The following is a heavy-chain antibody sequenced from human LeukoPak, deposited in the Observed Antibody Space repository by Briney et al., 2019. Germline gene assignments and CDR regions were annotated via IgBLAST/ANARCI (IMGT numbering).Heavy chain of an antibody. D-gene: IGHD3-22*01. J-gene: IGHJ4*02. CDR3: ARVLNDSSGYNYPY. CDR1: GGSISSYY. Sequence: NPSETLSLTCTVSGGSISSYYWSWIRQPAGKGLEWIGRIYTSGSTNYNPSLKSRVTMSVDTSKNQFSLKLSSVTAADTAVYYCARVLNDSSGYNYPYWGQGTLVTVSS. CDR2: IYTSGST. V-gene: IGHV4-4*07.